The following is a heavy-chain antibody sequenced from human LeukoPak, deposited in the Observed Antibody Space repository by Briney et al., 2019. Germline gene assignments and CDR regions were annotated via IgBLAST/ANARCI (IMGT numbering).Heavy chain of an antibody. CDR3: ARGPSPGMVRGVIITGYYGMDV. CDR1: GYTFTSYD. V-gene: IGHV1-8*01. J-gene: IGHJ6*02. D-gene: IGHD3-10*01. Sequence: ASVKVSCKASGYTFTSYDINWVRQATGQGLEWMGWMNPNSGNTGYAQKFQGRVTMTRNTSISTAYMELSSPRSEDTAVYYCARGPSPGMVRGVIITGYYGMDVWGQGTTVTVSS. CDR2: MNPNSGNT.